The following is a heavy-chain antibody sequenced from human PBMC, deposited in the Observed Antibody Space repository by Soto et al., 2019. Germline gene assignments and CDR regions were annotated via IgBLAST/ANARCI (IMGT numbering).Heavy chain of an antibody. Sequence: QVQLVQSGAEVKKPGSSVKVSCKASGGTFSSYAISWVRQAPGQGLEWMGGIIPIFGTANDAQKFQGRVTMTADESTSTAYLELSSLRSEDTAVDYCARDLLQEPPGYGMDVWGQGTTVTVSS. CDR1: GGTFSSYA. CDR2: IIPIFGTA. CDR3: ARDLLQEPPGYGMDV. J-gene: IGHJ6*02. D-gene: IGHD2-15*01. V-gene: IGHV1-69*01.